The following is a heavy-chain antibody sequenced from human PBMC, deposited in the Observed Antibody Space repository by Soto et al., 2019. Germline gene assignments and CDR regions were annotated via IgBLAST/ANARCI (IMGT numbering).Heavy chain of an antibody. V-gene: IGHV4-39*02. CDR1: GGPMTSNSYY. CDR2: IHYRGTT. J-gene: IGHJ3*02. Sequence: LTLTYTVSGGPMTSNSYYWGSVGHTTGKGVEYIGSIHYRGTTCYNKSLTRRVPISVETSKNTFSLRVTSVTAADTAMYFCARLFDFGDYEAFEIWGQGTMVTV. CDR3: ARLFDFGDYEAFEI. D-gene: IGHD4-17*01.